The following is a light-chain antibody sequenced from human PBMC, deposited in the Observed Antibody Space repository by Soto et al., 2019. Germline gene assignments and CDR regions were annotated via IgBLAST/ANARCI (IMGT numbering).Light chain of an antibody. Sequence: DIQMTHSPSTLSASVGDRVIITCRASQTITRWMAWYQQKPGKAPKLLIYDASTLESGVPSRFSGSRSGTEFTLTISSLQPDDFATYYCQQYSTYTPRTFGQGTKVDIK. CDR2: DAS. CDR1: QTITRW. CDR3: QQYSTYTPRT. V-gene: IGKV1-5*01. J-gene: IGKJ1*01.